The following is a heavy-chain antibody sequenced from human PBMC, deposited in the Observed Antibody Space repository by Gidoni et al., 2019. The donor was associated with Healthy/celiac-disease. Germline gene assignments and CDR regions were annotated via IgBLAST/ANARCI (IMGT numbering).Heavy chain of an antibody. V-gene: IGHV3-7*01. D-gene: IGHD2-15*01. CDR3: ARDPIGPRIFDY. J-gene: IGHJ4*02. Sequence: EVQLVESGGGLVQPGGSLRLSCAASGFTFSSYWMTWVRHAPGKGLEWVANINQDGRERYYVASVKGRFTISRDNAKKSRYLQMNSLRAEDTAVYYGARDPIGPRIFDYWGQGTLVTVSS. CDR2: INQDGRER. CDR1: GFTFSSYW.